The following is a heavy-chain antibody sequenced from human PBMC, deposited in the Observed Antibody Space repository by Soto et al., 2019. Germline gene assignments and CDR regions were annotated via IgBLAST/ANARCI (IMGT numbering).Heavy chain of an antibody. CDR1: GFTFSSYS. D-gene: IGHD2-15*01. J-gene: IGHJ5*02. CDR3: ARGDIVVVVAAFDP. CDR2: ISSSSSYI. V-gene: IGHV3-21*01. Sequence: GGSLRLSCAASGFTFSSYSMNWVRQAPGMGLEWVSSISSSSSYIYYADSVKGRFTISRDNAKNSLYLQMNSLRAEDTAVYYCARGDIVVVVAAFDPWGQGTLVTVSS.